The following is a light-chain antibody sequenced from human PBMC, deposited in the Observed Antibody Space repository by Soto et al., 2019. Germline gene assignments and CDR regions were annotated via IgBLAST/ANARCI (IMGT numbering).Light chain of an antibody. Sequence: QSVLTQSPSVSGAPGQRVTISCTGSSSNIGAGYDVHWYQQLPGTAPKLLIHGNSNRPSGVPDRFSGSKSGTSASLAITGLQADDEADYYCQSYDSSLCGVVFGGGTKLTVL. V-gene: IGLV1-40*01. CDR1: SSNIGAGYD. CDR3: QSYDSSLCGVV. CDR2: GNS. J-gene: IGLJ2*01.